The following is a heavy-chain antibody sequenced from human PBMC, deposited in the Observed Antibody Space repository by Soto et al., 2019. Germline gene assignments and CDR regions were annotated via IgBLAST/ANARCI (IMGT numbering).Heavy chain of an antibody. J-gene: IGHJ3*01. CDR3: TRQVPVNVVENEAYDF. V-gene: IGHV3-73*01. Sequence: EVQLVESGGGLVQPGGSLKLSCAASGFTFSDSAMHWVRQAPGKGLEWVGRTRSRSNNYATEYGASLKGRFTISRDASKKTVYLQMNSLKTEDTAMYYCTRQVPVNVVENEAYDFWGQGTMVTVSS. CDR1: GFTFSDSA. CDR2: TRSRSNNYAT. D-gene: IGHD2-15*01.